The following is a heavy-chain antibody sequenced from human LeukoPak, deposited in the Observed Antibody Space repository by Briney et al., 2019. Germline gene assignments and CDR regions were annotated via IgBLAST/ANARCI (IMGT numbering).Heavy chain of an antibody. Sequence: PSETLSLTCTVSGGSISSGSYYWSWIRQPAGKGLEWIGRIYTSGSTNYNPSLKSRVTISVDTSKNQFSLKLSSVTAADTAVYYCARLTDSGSGRAIWGQGTLVTVSS. CDR2: IYTSGST. CDR1: GGSISSGSYY. J-gene: IGHJ4*02. D-gene: IGHD1-26*01. V-gene: IGHV4-61*02. CDR3: ARLTDSGSGRAI.